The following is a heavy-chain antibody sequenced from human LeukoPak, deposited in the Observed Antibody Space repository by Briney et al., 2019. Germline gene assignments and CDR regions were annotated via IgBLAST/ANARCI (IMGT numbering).Heavy chain of an antibody. CDR2: INWNGGST. V-gene: IGHV3-20*04. Sequence: RGCLRLSRAHYGFTPVDNGIRWVCHALGKGVEWVSGINWNGGSTGYADSVKGRFTISKDNAKNSLYLQRNSLIAEDTAVYYCARGGYSYGQVNYWCQGTLVTVSS. D-gene: IGHD5-18*01. CDR3: ARGGYSYGQVNY. J-gene: IGHJ4*02. CDR1: GFTPVDNG.